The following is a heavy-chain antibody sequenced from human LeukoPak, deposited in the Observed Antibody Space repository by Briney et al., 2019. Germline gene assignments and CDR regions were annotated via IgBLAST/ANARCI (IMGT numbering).Heavy chain of an antibody. V-gene: IGHV4-59*05. CDR1: GGSISSYY. D-gene: IGHD2-15*01. CDR3: ARHCSDSNCYRLDAFDI. Sequence: SETLSLTCTVSGGSISSYYWNWIRQPPGKGLEYVGSIYYSGSTYYTPSLKSRVTISIDTAKNQFSLKLISVTAADTAVYFCARHCSDSNCYRLDAFDIWGQGTLVTVSS. J-gene: IGHJ3*02. CDR2: IYYSGST.